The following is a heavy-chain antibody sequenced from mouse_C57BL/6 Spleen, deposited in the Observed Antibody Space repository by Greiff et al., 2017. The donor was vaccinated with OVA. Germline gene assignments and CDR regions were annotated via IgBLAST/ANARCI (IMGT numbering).Heavy chain of an antibody. CDR3: ASPGELRLTWFAY. D-gene: IGHD3-2*02. J-gene: IGHJ3*01. CDR1: GYAFSSSW. Sequence: QVQLQQSGPELVKPGASVKISCKASGYAFSSSWMNWVKQRPGKGLEWIGRIYPGDGDTNYNGKFKGKATLTADKSSSTAYMQLSSLTSEDSAVYFCASPGELRLTWFAYWGQGTLVTVSA. V-gene: IGHV1-82*01. CDR2: IYPGDGDT.